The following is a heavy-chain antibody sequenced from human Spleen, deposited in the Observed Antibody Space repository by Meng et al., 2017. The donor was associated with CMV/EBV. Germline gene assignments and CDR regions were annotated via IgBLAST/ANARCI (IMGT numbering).Heavy chain of an antibody. CDR1: GFTFSSYS. J-gene: IGHJ3*02. D-gene: IGHD6-13*01. V-gene: IGHV3-20*04. CDR2: INWNGGST. Sequence: GGSLRLSCAASGFTFSSYSMNWVRLTPGKGLEWVSIINWNGGSTGYGDSVKGRFTVSRDNAKNSLYLQMNSLRAEDTALYYCAKAFIAAAGTSGGAFDIWGQGTMVTVSS. CDR3: AKAFIAAAGTSGGAFDI.